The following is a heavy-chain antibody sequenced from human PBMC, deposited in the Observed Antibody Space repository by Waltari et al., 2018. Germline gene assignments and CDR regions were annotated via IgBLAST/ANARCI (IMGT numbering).Heavy chain of an antibody. V-gene: IGHV3-30-3*01. Sequence: QVQLVESGGGVVQPGRSLRLPCAASGFTFSIYAMHWVSQAPGKGMEWVAVISYDGSNKYYADSVKGRFTISRDNSKNTLYLQMNSLRAEDTAVYYCARVAVVAATCEAFDIWGQGTMVTVSS. CDR2: ISYDGSNK. D-gene: IGHD2-15*01. CDR3: ARVAVVAATCEAFDI. CDR1: GFTFSIYA. J-gene: IGHJ3*02.